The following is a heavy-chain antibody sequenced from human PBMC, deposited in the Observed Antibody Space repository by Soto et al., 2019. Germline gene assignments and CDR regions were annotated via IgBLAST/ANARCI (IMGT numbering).Heavy chain of an antibody. J-gene: IGHJ3*01. CDR3: ARDKLYYNDISGRPLNAFDV. Sequence: PGGSLRLSCAASGFTFRNYGMNWVRQAPGKGLEWVSYIGIGSSTKYYADSVKGRFTISRDNAKNSLYLQMNSLRAEDTAVYYCARDKLYYNDISGRPLNAFDVWGQGTMVTVS. D-gene: IGHD3-22*01. CDR1: GFTFRNYG. V-gene: IGHV3-48*01. CDR2: IGIGSSTK.